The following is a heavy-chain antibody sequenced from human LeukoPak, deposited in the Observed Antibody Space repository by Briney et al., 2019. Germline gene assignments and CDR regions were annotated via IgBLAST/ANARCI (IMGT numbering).Heavy chain of an antibody. Sequence: GGSLRPSCAVSGFTFDNYVTSCVRQDPGKGLEWVSAISGSGATTNYTDSVRGRSTTSRDNSKNTLYLQMTRLRVEDTAVYYWANPFTYGSGSSFQTFDSWGQGSLVTVSS. D-gene: IGHD3-10*01. CDR1: GFTFDNYV. CDR3: ANPFTYGSGSSFQTFDS. V-gene: IGHV3-23*01. CDR2: ISGSGATT. J-gene: IGHJ4*02.